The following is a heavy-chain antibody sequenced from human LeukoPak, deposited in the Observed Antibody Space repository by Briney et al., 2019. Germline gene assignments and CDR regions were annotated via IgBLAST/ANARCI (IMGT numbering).Heavy chain of an antibody. D-gene: IGHD5-12*01. J-gene: IGHJ5*02. CDR1: GFTFSSYG. V-gene: IGHV3-30*02. CDR2: IRNDGSNK. Sequence: GGSLRLSCAASGFTFSSYGMDWVRQAPGKGLEWVAFIRNDGSNKYYADSVKGRFTISRDNAKNSLYLQMNSLRAEDTAVYYCARDRDSGYGFRFDPWGQGTLVTVSS. CDR3: ARDRDSGYGFRFDP.